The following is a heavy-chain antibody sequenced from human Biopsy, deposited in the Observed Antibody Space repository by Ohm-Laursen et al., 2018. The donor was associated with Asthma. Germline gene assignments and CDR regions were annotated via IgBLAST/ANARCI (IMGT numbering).Heavy chain of an antibody. V-gene: IGHV3-53*01. Sequence: GSLRLSCAASGFAVSRDHMFWVRQAPGKGLEWVSVIYSGGTSHTADSVRGRFTISRDYSKNTLYLQMNSLRAEDTAVYYCARGDSSNWSHYYFDYWGQGTLVTVSS. J-gene: IGHJ4*02. CDR1: GFAVSRDH. CDR2: IYSGGTS. CDR3: ARGDSSNWSHYYFDY. D-gene: IGHD3-22*01.